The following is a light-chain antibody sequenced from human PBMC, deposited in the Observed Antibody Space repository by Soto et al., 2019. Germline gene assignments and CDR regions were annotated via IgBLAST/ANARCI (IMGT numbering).Light chain of an antibody. J-gene: IGKJ1*01. CDR3: QQYGNSPRT. V-gene: IGKV3-20*01. CDR2: GAS. Sequence: EIVLTQSPGTLSLSPGERATLSCRASQSVSSSYLAWYQQRPGQAPRLLIYGASSRATGIPDRFSGSRSGTDFTLTISRLEPEDFEVYFCQQYGNSPRTFGQGTTVEIK. CDR1: QSVSSSY.